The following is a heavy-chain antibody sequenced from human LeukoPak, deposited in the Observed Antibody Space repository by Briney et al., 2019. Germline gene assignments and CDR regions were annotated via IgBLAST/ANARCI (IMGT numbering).Heavy chain of an antibody. CDR2: IFYSGTT. J-gene: IGHJ3*02. CDR3: ARDFRGSVDAFDI. V-gene: IGHV4-39*07. Sequence: PSETLSLTCTVSGGSISSSRHYWGWIRQPPGKGLEWIGSIFYSGTTYYNPSLKSRVSISVDTSKNQFSLKLSSVTAADTAVYYCARDFRGSVDAFDIWGQGTMVAVSS. CDR1: GGSISSSRHY.